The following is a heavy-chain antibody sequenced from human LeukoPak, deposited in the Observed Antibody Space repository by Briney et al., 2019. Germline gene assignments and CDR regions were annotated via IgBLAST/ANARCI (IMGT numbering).Heavy chain of an antibody. J-gene: IGHJ4*02. V-gene: IGHV6-1*01. CDR3: ARMVITSDNYYYFDY. CDR1: GDSVSSNSAA. Sequence: SQTLSLTCAISGDSVSSNSAAWHWIRQSPSRGLEWLGRTYYRSKRYNDYAVSVKSRITLNPDTYKNQFSLQLNSVTPEDTAVYYCARMVITSDNYYYFDYWGQGTPVTVSS. D-gene: IGHD3-22*01. CDR2: TYYRSKRYN.